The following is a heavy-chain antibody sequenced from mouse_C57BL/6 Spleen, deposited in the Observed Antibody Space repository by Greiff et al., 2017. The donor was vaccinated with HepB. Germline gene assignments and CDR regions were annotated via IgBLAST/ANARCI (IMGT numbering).Heavy chain of an antibody. CDR1: GYTFTSYW. V-gene: IGHV1-69*01. CDR3: ARSGYYGPDY. J-gene: IGHJ2*01. CDR2: IDPSDSYT. D-gene: IGHD1-2*01. Sequence: VQLQQSGAELVMPGASVKLSCKASGYTFTSYWMHWVKQRPGQGLEWIGEIDPSDSYTNYNQKFKGKSTLTVDKSSSTAYMQLSSLTSEDSAVYYCARSGYYGPDYWGQGTTLTVSS.